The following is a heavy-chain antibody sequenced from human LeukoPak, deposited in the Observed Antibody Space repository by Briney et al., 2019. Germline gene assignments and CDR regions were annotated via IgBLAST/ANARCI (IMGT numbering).Heavy chain of an antibody. Sequence: SETLSLTCTVSGGSISSYYWSWIRQPPGKGLEWIWYIYYSGSTNYNPSLKSQVTISVDTSKNQFSLKLSSVTAADTAVYYCARDCRIAAAGTRIYYYGMDVWGQGTTVTVSS. CDR2: IYYSGST. J-gene: IGHJ6*02. CDR1: GGSISSYY. D-gene: IGHD6-13*01. CDR3: ARDCRIAAAGTRIYYYGMDV. V-gene: IGHV4-59*01.